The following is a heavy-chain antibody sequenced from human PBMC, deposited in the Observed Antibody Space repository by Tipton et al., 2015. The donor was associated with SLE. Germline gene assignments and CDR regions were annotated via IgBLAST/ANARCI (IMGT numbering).Heavy chain of an antibody. D-gene: IGHD3-10*01. Sequence: LRLSCAASGFTVSRKYMTWIRQPPGKGLEWIGYIYYSESTKYNPSLKSRATISVDTSKNQFSLKLSSVTAADTAVYYCARHASGVYWYFDLWGRGTQVTVSS. J-gene: IGHJ2*01. CDR3: ARHASGVYWYFDL. CDR2: IYYSEST. V-gene: IGHV4-59*08. CDR1: GFTVSRKY.